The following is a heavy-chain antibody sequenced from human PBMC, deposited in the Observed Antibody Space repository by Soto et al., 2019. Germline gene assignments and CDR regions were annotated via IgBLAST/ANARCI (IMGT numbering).Heavy chain of an antibody. CDR1: GGTFSSYA. CDR2: IIPIFGTA. D-gene: IGHD6-6*01. CDR3: ARSSIAARRHYYYYGMDV. Sequence: VQLVQSGAEVKKPGSSVKVSCKASGGTFSSYAISWVRQAPGQGLEWMGGIIPIFGTANYAQKFQGRVTITADDSTSTAYMELSSLRSEDTAVYYCARSSIAARRHYYYYGMDVWGQGTTVTVSS. V-gene: IGHV1-69*01. J-gene: IGHJ6*02.